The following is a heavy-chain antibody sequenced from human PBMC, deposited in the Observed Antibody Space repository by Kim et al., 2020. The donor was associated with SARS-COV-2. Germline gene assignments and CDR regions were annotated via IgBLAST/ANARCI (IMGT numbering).Heavy chain of an antibody. Sequence: ASVKVSCKASGYTFTSYAMHWVRQAPGQRLEWMGWINAGNGNTKYSQKFQGRVTITRDTSASTAYMELSSLRSEDTAVYYCARDEGEMATGWFDPWGQGTLVTVSS. D-gene: IGHD5-12*01. J-gene: IGHJ5*02. V-gene: IGHV1-3*01. CDR1: GYTFTSYA. CDR3: ARDEGEMATGWFDP. CDR2: INAGNGNT.